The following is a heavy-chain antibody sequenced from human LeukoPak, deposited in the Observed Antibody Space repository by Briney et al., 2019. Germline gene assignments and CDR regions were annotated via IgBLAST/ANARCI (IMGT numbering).Heavy chain of an antibody. J-gene: IGHJ4*02. V-gene: IGHV3-30*18. Sequence: GGSLRLSCAASGFTFSSYGMHWVRQAPGKGLEWVAVISYDGSNKYYADSVKGRFTISRDNSKNTLYLQMNSLRAEDTAVYYCAKLPTPRTYGDHNYWGQGTLATVSS. D-gene: IGHD4-17*01. CDR2: ISYDGSNK. CDR3: AKLPTPRTYGDHNY. CDR1: GFTFSSYG.